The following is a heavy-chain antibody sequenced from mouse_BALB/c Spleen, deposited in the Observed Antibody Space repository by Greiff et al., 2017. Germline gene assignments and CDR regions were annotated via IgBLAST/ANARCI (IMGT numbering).Heavy chain of an antibody. V-gene: IGHV1-15*01. J-gene: IGHJ4*01. D-gene: IGHD4-1*01. CDR2: IDPETGGT. Sequence: VQLQQSGAELVRPGASVTLSCKASGYTFTDYEMHWVKQTPVHGLEWIGAIDPETGGTAYNQKFKGKATLTADKSSSTAYMQLSSLTSEDSAVYYCARTGSYAMDYWGQGTSVTVAS. CDR3: ARTGSYAMDY. CDR1: GYTFTDYE.